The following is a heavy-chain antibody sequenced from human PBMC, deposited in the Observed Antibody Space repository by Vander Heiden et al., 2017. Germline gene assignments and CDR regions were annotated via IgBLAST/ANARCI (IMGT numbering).Heavy chain of an antibody. J-gene: IGHJ4*02. Sequence: EVQLVESGGGVVEPGGSMRLFCAVSGFTFSDHYMDWVRQTPEKGLEWVGRIRNKAYNYATENAASVKGRFTISRDDLNNSVHLQMNNLKAEDAAVYYCARLAGVRGVLGYWGQGTLVTVSS. CDR1: GFTFSDHY. CDR3: ARLAGVRGVLGY. CDR2: IRNKAYNYAT. V-gene: IGHV3-72*01. D-gene: IGHD3-10*01.